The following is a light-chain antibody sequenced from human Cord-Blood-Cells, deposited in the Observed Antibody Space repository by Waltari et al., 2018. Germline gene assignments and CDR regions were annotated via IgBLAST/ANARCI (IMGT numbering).Light chain of an antibody. Sequence: SYVLTQPPSVSVAPGKTARITCGGNNIGSKSVHWYQQKPGPAPVLVVYDDSDRPSGIPERFSGSSSGSTATLTISRVEAGDEADYYCQVWDSSSDHVVFGGGTELTVL. CDR2: DDS. CDR1: NIGSKS. CDR3: QVWDSSSDHVV. J-gene: IGLJ2*01. V-gene: IGLV3-21*03.